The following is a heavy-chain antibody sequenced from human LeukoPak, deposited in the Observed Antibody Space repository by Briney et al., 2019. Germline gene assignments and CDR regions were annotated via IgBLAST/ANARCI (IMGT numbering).Heavy chain of an antibody. D-gene: IGHD4-11*01. Sequence: GGSLRLSCAASGFPFSSYWMAWVRQAPGKGLEWVASIKQDGGETFYVDSVKGRFTISRDNAKNSLYLQMNSLRAEDTAVYYCTREDHSNYNYWGQGTLVTVSS. CDR2: IKQDGGET. V-gene: IGHV3-7*01. CDR3: TREDHSNYNY. CDR1: GFPFSSYW. J-gene: IGHJ4*02.